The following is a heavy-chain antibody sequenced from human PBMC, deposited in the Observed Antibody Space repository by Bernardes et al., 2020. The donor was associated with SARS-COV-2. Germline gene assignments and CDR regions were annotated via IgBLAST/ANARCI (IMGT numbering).Heavy chain of an antibody. CDR2: VSPTSGDT. Sequence: ASVKVSCKASGYTFTAYHIPWVRQAPGQGLEWIGWVSPTSGDTSFAQNFQGRVTMTRDTSVSTAYMELSRLRFDDTAVYYCASVTWSSHDGFDIWGQGTVVTVSS. D-gene: IGHD6-13*01. J-gene: IGHJ3*02. CDR3: ASVTWSSHDGFDI. CDR1: GYTFTAYH. V-gene: IGHV1-2*02.